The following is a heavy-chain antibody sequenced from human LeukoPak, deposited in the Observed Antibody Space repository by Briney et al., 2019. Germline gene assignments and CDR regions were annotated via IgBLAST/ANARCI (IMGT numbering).Heavy chain of an antibody. V-gene: IGHV4-61*02. Sequence: PSETLSLTCTVSGGSISSGRYYWSWIRQPAGKGLEWIGRIYTSGSTHYNPLLKSRVTILGDTSKDQFFLKLSSVPAADAAVYYCAREGGRGYSLHTAYWGQGALVTVSS. J-gene: IGHJ4*02. CDR3: AREGGRGYSLHTAY. D-gene: IGHD5-18*01. CDR1: GGSISSGRYY. CDR2: IYTSGST.